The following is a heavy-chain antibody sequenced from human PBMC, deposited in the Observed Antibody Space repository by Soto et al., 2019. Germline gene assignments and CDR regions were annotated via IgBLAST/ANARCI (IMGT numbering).Heavy chain of an antibody. J-gene: IGHJ4*02. Sequence: SLRLSCAASGFPFSTYGMNWVRQAPGKGLEWVAVIWYDGSNKYYADSVKGRFTISRDNSKNTLDLQMNSLRAEDTAVYYCARDGYYGDTAPGFDNSGQGTLVTVSS. CDR3: ARDGYYGDTAPGFDN. CDR1: GFPFSTYG. D-gene: IGHD4-17*01. V-gene: IGHV3-33*01. CDR2: IWYDGSNK.